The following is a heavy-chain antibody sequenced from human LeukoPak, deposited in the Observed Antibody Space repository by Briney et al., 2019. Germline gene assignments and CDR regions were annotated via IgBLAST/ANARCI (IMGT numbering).Heavy chain of an antibody. J-gene: IGHJ4*02. CDR3: ARMVGNSPDY. CDR2: TYYRSKWST. V-gene: IGHV6-1*01. D-gene: IGHD2/OR15-2a*01. CDR1: GDSVSSNSAA. Sequence: SQTLSITCAICGDSVSSNSAAWNWIRQSPSRGLEWLGRTYYRSKWSTDYAVFVKSRITINPDTSKNQFSLHLKSVTPEDTAVYYCARMVGNSPDYWGQGTLVTVSS.